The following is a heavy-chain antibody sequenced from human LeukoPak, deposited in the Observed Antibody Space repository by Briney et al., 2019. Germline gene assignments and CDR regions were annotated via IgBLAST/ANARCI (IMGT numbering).Heavy chain of an antibody. J-gene: IGHJ4*02. V-gene: IGHV3-23*01. CDR1: GFTFTTYS. CDR2: ISPGGGPT. D-gene: IGHD5-12*01. CDR3: AKDGAWLRFDD. Sequence: GGSLRLSCAASGFTFTTYSMNWVRQAPGKGLEWVSGISPGGGPTYYADSVKGRFTISRDDSKNTLYLQMNNLRAEDTAVYYCAKDGAWLRFDDWGQGILVTVSS.